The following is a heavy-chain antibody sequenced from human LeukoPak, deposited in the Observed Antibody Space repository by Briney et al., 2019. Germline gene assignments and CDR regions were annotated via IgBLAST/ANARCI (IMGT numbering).Heavy chain of an antibody. J-gene: IGHJ3*02. Sequence: GGSLRLSCAASGFTFSSYSMNWDRQAPGKGLEWVSSISSSSNYIYYADSVKGRFTISRDNAKNSLYLQMNSLRAEDTDVYYCARDVGASAPDAFDIWGQGTMVTVSS. CDR3: ARDVGASAPDAFDI. CDR1: GFTFSSYS. D-gene: IGHD1-26*01. V-gene: IGHV3-21*01. CDR2: ISSSSNYI.